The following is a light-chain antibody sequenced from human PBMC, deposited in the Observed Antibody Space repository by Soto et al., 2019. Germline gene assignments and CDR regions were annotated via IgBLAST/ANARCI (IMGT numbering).Light chain of an antibody. CDR1: QSVASN. J-gene: IGKJ1*01. V-gene: IGKV3-15*01. Sequence: IVMTQSPAVLSVSTGERATLSCRASQSVASNLAWYQQKPVQAPRLLIYGASTRATGIPARFSGSGSGTEFTLTISSLQPEDFAVYYCQQYAVWPPQTFGQGTKG. CDR3: QQYAVWPPQT. CDR2: GAS.